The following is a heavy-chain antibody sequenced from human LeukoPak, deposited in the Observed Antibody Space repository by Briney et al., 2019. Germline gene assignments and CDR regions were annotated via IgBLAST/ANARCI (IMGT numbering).Heavy chain of an antibody. CDR3: ARVDGGEWYYFDY. Sequence: ASVKDSCKASGYTFTGYYMHWVRQAPGQGLEWMGWINPNNGGTNYAQTFQGRVTMTLDTSISTGYMELSRLRSDDTATYYCARVDGGEWYYFDYWGQGTLVTVSS. D-gene: IGHD2-8*02. J-gene: IGHJ4*02. CDR2: INPNNGGT. V-gene: IGHV1-2*02. CDR1: GYTFTGYY.